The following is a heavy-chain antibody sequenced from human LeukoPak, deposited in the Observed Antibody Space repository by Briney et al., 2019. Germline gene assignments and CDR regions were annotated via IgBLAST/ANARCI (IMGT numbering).Heavy chain of an antibody. CDR2: ISYDGSNK. CDR3: AKDKVLTQYYFDY. Sequence: PGGSLRLSCAASGFTFSSYGMHWVRRAPGKGLEWVAVISYDGSNKYYADSVKGRFTISRDNSKNTLYLQMNSLRAEDTAVYYCAKDKVLTQYYFDYWGQGTLVTVSS. CDR1: GFTFSSYG. V-gene: IGHV3-30*18. D-gene: IGHD2-8*02. J-gene: IGHJ4*02.